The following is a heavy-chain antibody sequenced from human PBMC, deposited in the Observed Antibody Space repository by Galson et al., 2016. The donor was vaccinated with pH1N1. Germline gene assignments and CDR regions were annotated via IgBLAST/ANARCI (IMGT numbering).Heavy chain of an antibody. V-gene: IGHV3-53*01. Sequence: SLRLSCAPSGFSVSNNHMSWVRQAPGKGLEWVSVIYRGGSTYYADSLEGRFTISRDDSKNMLYLQMNSLRVDDTAIYYCTGTLLSFGEPNNADFWGQGTQVTVPS. D-gene: IGHD3-10*01. CDR1: GFSVSNNH. J-gene: IGHJ4*02. CDR3: TGTLLSFGEPNNADF. CDR2: IYRGGST.